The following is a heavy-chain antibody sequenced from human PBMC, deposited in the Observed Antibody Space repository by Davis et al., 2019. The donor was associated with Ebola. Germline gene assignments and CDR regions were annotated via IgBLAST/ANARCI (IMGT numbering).Heavy chain of an antibody. CDR3: ARGNTMVRGVSWFDP. V-gene: IGHV4-34*01. CDR2: IYYSGST. D-gene: IGHD3-10*01. CDR1: GGSFSGYY. J-gene: IGHJ5*02. Sequence: MPSETLSLTCAVYGGSFSGYYWSWIRQPPGKGLEWIGSIYYSGSTYYNPSLKSRVTISVDTSKNQFSLKLSSVTAADTAVYYCARGNTMVRGVSWFDPWGQGTLVTASS.